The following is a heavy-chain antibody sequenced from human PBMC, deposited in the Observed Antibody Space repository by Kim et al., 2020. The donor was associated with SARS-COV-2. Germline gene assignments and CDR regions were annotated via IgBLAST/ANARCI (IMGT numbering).Heavy chain of an antibody. V-gene: IGHV3-11*01. J-gene: IGHJ4*02. Sequence: ASWKGRFTISRDNAKNSLYLQMNSLRAEDTAVYYCASSLYGGNSLAIFDYWGQGTLVTVSS. D-gene: IGHD4-17*01. CDR3: ASSLYGGNSLAIFDY.